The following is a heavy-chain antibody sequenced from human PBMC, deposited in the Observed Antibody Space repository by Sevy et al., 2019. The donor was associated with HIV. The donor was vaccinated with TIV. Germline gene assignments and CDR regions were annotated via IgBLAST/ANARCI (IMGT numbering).Heavy chain of an antibody. V-gene: IGHV4-39*01. CDR1: GASIRDSSYC. Sequence: SETLSLTCTVSGASIRDSSYCWAWIRQPPGKGLEGIGNIYSYGETYYNSSLKSRVTISVDTSKNQFSLSLTSVTAADTAIYFCARSMEQQLDAFDIWGQGTMVTVSS. J-gene: IGHJ3*02. CDR2: IYSYGET. D-gene: IGHD6-13*01. CDR3: ARSMEQQLDAFDI.